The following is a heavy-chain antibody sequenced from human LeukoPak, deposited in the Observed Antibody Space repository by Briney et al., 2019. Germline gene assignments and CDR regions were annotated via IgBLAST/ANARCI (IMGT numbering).Heavy chain of an antibody. CDR1: GYTFTGYY. J-gene: IGHJ4*02. D-gene: IGHD2-15*01. CDR2: ISPTSGGT. V-gene: IGHV1-2*02. Sequence: GASVKVSCKASGYTFTGYYMHWVRQAPGQGLEWMGWISPTSGGTNYAQKFQGRVTMTRDTSISTAYMELSRVRSDDTAVYYCAREVDCSGGSCDLDYWGQGTLVTVSS. CDR3: AREVDCSGGSCDLDY.